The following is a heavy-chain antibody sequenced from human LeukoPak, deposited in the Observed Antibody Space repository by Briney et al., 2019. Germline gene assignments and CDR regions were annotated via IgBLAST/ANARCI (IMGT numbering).Heavy chain of an antibody. Sequence: GRSLRLSCAASGFTFSNYGMHWVRQAPAKGLEWVAVISYDGSNKYYADSVKGRFAISRDNSKNTLYLQMNSLRAEDTAVYYCAKAYGYCTTTSCSHEEFDYWGQGTLVTVSP. CDR1: GFTFSNYG. J-gene: IGHJ4*02. V-gene: IGHV3-30*18. CDR2: ISYDGSNK. CDR3: AKAYGYCTTTSCSHEEFDY. D-gene: IGHD2-2*01.